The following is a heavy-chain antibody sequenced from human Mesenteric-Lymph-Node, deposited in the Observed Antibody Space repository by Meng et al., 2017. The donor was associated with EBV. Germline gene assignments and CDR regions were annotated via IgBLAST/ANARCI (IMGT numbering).Heavy chain of an antibody. J-gene: IGHJ1*01. Sequence: QITLPESFPPLVKPHPTLTLPCTFSGFSLSTSGVGVGWIRQPPGKALEWLALIYWDDDKRYSPSLKSRLTITKDTSKNQVVLTMTDMDPVDTATYYCAHRPTFTRMGYSWIEYFQHWGQGTLVTVSS. CDR2: IYWDDDK. D-gene: IGHD1-1*01. CDR3: AHRPTFTRMGYSWIEYFQH. CDR1: GFSLSTSGVG. V-gene: IGHV2-5*02.